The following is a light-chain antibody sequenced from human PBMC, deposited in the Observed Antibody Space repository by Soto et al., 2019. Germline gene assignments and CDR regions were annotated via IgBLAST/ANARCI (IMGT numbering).Light chain of an antibody. CDR2: GAS. J-gene: IGKJ5*01. V-gene: IGKV3-15*01. CDR1: QSVNSD. Sequence: EIVMTKSPATLSVSPGERVTLSCRASQSVNSDLAWYQQKPGQAPRLLIYGASTRATGIPARFSGSGSGTDFTLTISSLQSEDFAVYYCQQYSDWPTFGQGTRLAIK. CDR3: QQYSDWPT.